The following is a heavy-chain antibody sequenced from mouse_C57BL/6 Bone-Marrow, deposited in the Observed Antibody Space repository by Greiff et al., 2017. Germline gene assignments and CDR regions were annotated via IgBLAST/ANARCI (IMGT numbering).Heavy chain of an antibody. Sequence: VQLQQSGPELVKPGASVKISCKASGYSFTDYNMNWMKQSNGTSLEWIGVINPNYGTTSYNQKFKGKATLTVAQSSSTAYMQLNRLTSENSAVYYCARGYDYDYAMDYWGQGTSVTGAS. D-gene: IGHD2-4*01. J-gene: IGHJ4*01. V-gene: IGHV1-39*01. CDR1: GYSFTDYN. CDR3: ARGYDYDYAMDY. CDR2: INPNYGTT.